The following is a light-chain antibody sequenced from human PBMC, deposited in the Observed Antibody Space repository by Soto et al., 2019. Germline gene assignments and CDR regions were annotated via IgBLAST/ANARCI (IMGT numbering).Light chain of an antibody. J-gene: IGKJ1*01. V-gene: IGKV1-39*01. Sequence: IQMTQSPSSLSASFGDRVTITCRASQSISKYLNWYQHKPGKGPKLLIYGASTLQSGVPSRFSGSGSGTDFTLTISSLQPEDVATYYCQQSNSIPPWTFGQGTKVDIK. CDR3: QQSNSIPPWT. CDR2: GAS. CDR1: QSISKY.